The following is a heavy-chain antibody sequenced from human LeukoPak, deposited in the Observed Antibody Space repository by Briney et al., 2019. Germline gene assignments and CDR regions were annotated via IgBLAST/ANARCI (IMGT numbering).Heavy chain of an antibody. Sequence: GGALRLSCAASGFTFRSYWMSWVRQAPGKGLEWVANINQGGSVKYYVDSVKGRFTISRDDAKNSLYVQMNSLRDEDTAVYYCARVGYSGWNLEYWGQGTLVTVSS. J-gene: IGHJ4*02. CDR3: ARVGYSGWNLEY. D-gene: IGHD5-12*01. CDR2: INQGGSVK. V-gene: IGHV3-7*01. CDR1: GFTFRSYW.